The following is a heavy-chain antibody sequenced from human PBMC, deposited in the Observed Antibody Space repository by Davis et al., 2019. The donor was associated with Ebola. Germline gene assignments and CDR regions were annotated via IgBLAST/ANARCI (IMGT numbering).Heavy chain of an antibody. V-gene: IGHV4-59*05. Sequence: SETLSLTCTVSGGSISSYYWSWIRQPPGKGLEWIGSIYYTGNTYYNPSLKSRVSISVDTSNNQFSLKLNSVTAADTAIYYCTRRLPANWFDPWGRGTLVTVSS. D-gene: IGHD1-1*01. CDR1: GGSISSYY. J-gene: IGHJ5*02. CDR2: IYYTGNT. CDR3: TRRLPANWFDP.